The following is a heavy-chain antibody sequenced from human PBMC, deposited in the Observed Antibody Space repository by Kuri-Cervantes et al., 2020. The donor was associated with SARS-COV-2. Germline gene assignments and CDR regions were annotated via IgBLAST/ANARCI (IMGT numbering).Heavy chain of an antibody. CDR1: GGSISSYY. CDR3: ARVGSTIFGVVRWFDP. V-gene: IGHV4-59*12. J-gene: IGHJ5*02. Sequence: SETLSLTCTVSGGSISSYYWSWIRQPPGKGLEWIGYIYYSGSTNYNPSLKSRVTISVDTSKNQFSLKLSSVTAADTAVYYCARVGSTIFGVVRWFDPWGQGTLVTVSS. D-gene: IGHD3-3*01. CDR2: IYYSGST.